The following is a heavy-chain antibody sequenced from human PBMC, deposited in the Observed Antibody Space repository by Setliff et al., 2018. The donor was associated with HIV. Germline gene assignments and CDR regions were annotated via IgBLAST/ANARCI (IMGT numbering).Heavy chain of an antibody. V-gene: IGHV3-23*01. CDR1: GFTFSSYA. CDR2: ISGSGGRT. Sequence: PGGSLRLSCAASGFTFSSYAMSWVRQGPGKGLEWVSTISGSGGRTYYADSVKGRFTISRDSSKNTLYLQMNSLRAEDTAVYYCAEDKGAHRVGDTSLGFDYWGQGTLVTVSS. D-gene: IGHD1-26*01. J-gene: IGHJ4*02. CDR3: AEDKGAHRVGDTSLGFDY.